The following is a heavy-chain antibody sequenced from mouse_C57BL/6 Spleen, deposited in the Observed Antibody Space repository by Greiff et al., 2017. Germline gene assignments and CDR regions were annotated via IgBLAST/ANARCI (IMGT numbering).Heavy chain of an antibody. CDR1: GYTFTDYN. CDR3: AFNWDEGYFDY. J-gene: IGHJ2*01. V-gene: IGHV1-22*01. Sequence: DVQLQESGPELVKPGASVKMSCKASGYTFTDYNMHWVKQSHGKSLEWIGYINPNNGGTSYNQKFKGKATLTVNKSSSTAYMELRSLTSEDSAVYYCAFNWDEGYFDYWGQGTTLTVSS. CDR2: INPNNGGT. D-gene: IGHD4-1*01.